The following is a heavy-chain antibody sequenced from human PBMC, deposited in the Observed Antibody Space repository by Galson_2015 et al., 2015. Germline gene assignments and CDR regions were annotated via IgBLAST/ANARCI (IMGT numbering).Heavy chain of an antibody. CDR1: GFTFSSYE. D-gene: IGHD6-19*01. V-gene: IGHV3-48*03. Sequence: SLRLSCAASGFTFSSYEMNWVRQAPGKGLEWVSYISSSGSTIYYADSVKGRFTISRDNAKNSLYLQMNSLRADDTAVYYCARDSGIAVAKGDYWGQGTLVTVSS. CDR2: ISSSGSTI. CDR3: ARDSGIAVAKGDY. J-gene: IGHJ4*02.